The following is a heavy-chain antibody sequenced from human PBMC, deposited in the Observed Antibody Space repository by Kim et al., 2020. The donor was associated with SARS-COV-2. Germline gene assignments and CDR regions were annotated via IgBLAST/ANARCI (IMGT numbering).Heavy chain of an antibody. V-gene: IGHV3-7*03. CDR3: ARDPHRGGDYDY. D-gene: IGHD4-17*01. J-gene: IGHJ4*02. CDR2: K. Sequence: KCCLDSGEGRFTISRDNAKNSLFLQMNSLRAEDTAVYYCARDPHRGGDYDYWGQGTLVTVSS.